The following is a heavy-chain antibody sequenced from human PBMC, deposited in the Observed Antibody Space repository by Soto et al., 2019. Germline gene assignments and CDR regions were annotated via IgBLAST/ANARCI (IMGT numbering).Heavy chain of an antibody. J-gene: IGHJ4*02. D-gene: IGHD3-9*01. CDR1: GFSLSTSGMG. V-gene: IGHV2-5*02. CDR3: THSRKSYYDILTGYNY. Sequence: QITLKESGPTLVKPTQTLTLTCTFSGFSLSTSGMGVAWIRQPPGKALEWLALIYWDDDKRYSPSLKSRLTITKDTSKNQVVLTMTNMDPVDTVTYYCTHSRKSYYDILTGYNYWGQGTLVTVSS. CDR2: IYWDDDK.